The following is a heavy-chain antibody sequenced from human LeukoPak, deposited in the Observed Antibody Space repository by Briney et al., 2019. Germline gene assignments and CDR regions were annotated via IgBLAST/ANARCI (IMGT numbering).Heavy chain of an antibody. CDR2: IYTSGST. D-gene: IGHD1-26*01. Sequence: PSETLSLTCTASGVSISSYYWSWIRQPAGKGLEWIGRIYTSGSTNYNPSLKSRVTMSVDTSKNQFSLKLSSVTAADTAVYYCARPYSGSSGDAFDIWGQGTMVTVSS. CDR1: GVSISSYY. J-gene: IGHJ3*02. CDR3: ARPYSGSSGDAFDI. V-gene: IGHV4-4*07.